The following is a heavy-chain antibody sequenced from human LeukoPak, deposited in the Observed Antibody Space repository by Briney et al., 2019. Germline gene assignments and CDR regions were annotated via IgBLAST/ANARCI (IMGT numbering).Heavy chain of an antibody. V-gene: IGHV3-30*18. CDR3: AKDGDTAMVSSYYGMDV. CDR1: GFTFSSYG. D-gene: IGHD5-18*01. J-gene: IGHJ6*04. CDR2: ISYDGSNK. Sequence: PRRSLRLSCAASGFTFSSYGMHWVRQAPGKGLEWVAVISYDGSNKYYADSVKGRFTISRDNSKNTLYLQMNSLRAEDTAVYYCAKDGDTAMVSSYYGMDVWGKGTTVTVSS.